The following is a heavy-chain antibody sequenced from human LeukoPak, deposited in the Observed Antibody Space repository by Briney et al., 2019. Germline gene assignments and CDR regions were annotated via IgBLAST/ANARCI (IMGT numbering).Heavy chain of an antibody. J-gene: IGHJ4*02. CDR1: GYVFTAYY. D-gene: IGHD4-17*01. V-gene: IGHV1-18*01. CDR2: ISAYSGNT. CDR3: ARGGGSYGDYSLWLGY. Sequence: ASVKVSCKASGYVFTAYYIHWVRQAPGQGLEWMGWISAYSGNTKYAQKYQARVTLTTDTSTSTAYMELRSLRSDDTAVYYCARGGGSYGDYSLWLGYWGQGTLVTVSS.